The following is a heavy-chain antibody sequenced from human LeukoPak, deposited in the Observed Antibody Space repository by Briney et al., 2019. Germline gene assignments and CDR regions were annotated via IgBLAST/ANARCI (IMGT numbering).Heavy chain of an antibody. V-gene: IGHV4-39*07. Sequence: MPSETLSLTCTVSGDSISSSSYYWGWIRQPPGKGLEWIGSIYYRGSTHYNPSLKSRVTISVDTSKNQFSLKLSSVTAADTAVYYCARDRTGRNTAQDDYWGQGTLVTASS. CDR2: IYYRGST. J-gene: IGHJ4*02. CDR1: GDSISSSSYY. CDR3: ARDRTGRNTAQDDY. D-gene: IGHD5-18*01.